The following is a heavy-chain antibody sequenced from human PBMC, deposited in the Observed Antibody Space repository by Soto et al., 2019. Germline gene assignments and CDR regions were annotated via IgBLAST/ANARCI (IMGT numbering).Heavy chain of an antibody. J-gene: IGHJ4*02. CDR1: GGSISSGGYY. D-gene: IGHD4-17*01. CDR3: ARTNGDYVPEFDY. CDR2: IYYSGST. Sequence: PSETLSLTCTVSGGSISSGGYYWSWIRQHPGKGLEWIGYIYYSGSTYYNPSLKSRVTISVDTSKNQFSLKLSSVTAADTAVYYCARTNGDYVPEFDYWGQGTLVTVSS. V-gene: IGHV4-31*03.